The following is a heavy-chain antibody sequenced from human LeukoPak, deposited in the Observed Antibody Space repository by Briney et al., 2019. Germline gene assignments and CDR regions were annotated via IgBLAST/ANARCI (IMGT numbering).Heavy chain of an antibody. J-gene: IGHJ4*02. Sequence: PGGSLRLSCAAYGFTFSSYGMHWVRQAPGKGLEGVAFIRYDGSNKYYADSVKGRFTISRDNSKNTLYLQMNSLRAEDTAVYYCARDFRDWSYATSPDYWGQGTLVTVSS. CDR2: IRYDGSNK. D-gene: IGHD2-2*01. CDR3: ARDFRDWSYATSPDY. V-gene: IGHV3-30*02. CDR1: GFTFSSYG.